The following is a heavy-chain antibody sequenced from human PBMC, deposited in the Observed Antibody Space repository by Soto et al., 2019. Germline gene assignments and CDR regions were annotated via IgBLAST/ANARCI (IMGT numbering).Heavy chain of an antibody. CDR1: GFTFSSYW. Sequence: GGSLRLSCAASGFTFSSYWMIWVRQAPGKGLEWVANIKQDGSEKYYVDSVKGRFTISRDNAKNSLYLQMNSLRAEDTAVYYCACSSSGPYYWGQGTLVTSPQ. D-gene: IGHD6-19*01. J-gene: IGHJ4*02. CDR3: ACSSSGPYY. CDR2: IKQDGSEK. V-gene: IGHV3-7*05.